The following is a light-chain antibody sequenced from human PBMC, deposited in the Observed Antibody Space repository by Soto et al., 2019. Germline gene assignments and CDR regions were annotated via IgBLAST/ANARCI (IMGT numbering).Light chain of an antibody. J-gene: IGKJ1*01. Sequence: EIVLTQSPGTLSLSPGERATLSCRASQSVSGSSLAWYQQSSGQAPRLLIYGASTRATGIPDRFSGSGSGTDFTLTISRLEPEDFAGYYCHQYGTSPPRTFGQGTKVEIK. CDR1: QSVSGSS. CDR3: HQYGTSPPRT. CDR2: GAS. V-gene: IGKV3-20*01.